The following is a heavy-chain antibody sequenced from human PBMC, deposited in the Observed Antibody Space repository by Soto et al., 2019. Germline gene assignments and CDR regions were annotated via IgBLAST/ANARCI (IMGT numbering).Heavy chain of an antibody. CDR2: ISGHNGNT. Sequence: HVQLVQSGAEMKKPGASVRVSCKASGYTFINYDFSWVRQAPGQGLEWMGWISGHNGNTKYAQKFQGRVTVTTDTSTTTAYMELRSLRSDDTAVYYCARDTAVAFDYWGQGTLVTVSS. CDR1: GYTFINYD. J-gene: IGHJ4*02. CDR3: ARDTAVAFDY. D-gene: IGHD2-15*01. V-gene: IGHV1-18*01.